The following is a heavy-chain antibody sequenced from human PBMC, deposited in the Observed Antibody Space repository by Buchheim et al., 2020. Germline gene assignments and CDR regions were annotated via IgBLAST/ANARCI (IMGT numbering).Heavy chain of an antibody. CDR2: INSDGSST. CDR3: ARGGIAAVGDYYYGMDV. Sequence: EVQLVESGGGLVQPGGSLRLSCAASGFTFSSYWMHWVRQAPGKGLVWVSRINSDGSSTSYADSVKGRFTISRDNTKNTLYLQMNSLRAEDTAVYYCARGGIAAVGDYYYGMDVWGQGTT. CDR1: GFTFSSYW. V-gene: IGHV3-74*01. J-gene: IGHJ6*02. D-gene: IGHD6-13*01.